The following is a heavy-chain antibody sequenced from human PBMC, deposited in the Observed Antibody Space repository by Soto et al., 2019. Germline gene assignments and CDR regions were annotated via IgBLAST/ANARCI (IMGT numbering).Heavy chain of an antibody. Sequence: ASVKVSCKASGYTFTSYDINWVRQATGQGLEWMGWMNPNSGNTGYAQKFQGRVTMTRNTSISTAYMELSSLRSEDTAVYYCARGTNYDFWSGYLTDVYYFDYWGQGTLVTVSS. CDR2: MNPNSGNT. CDR3: ARGTNYDFWSGYLTDVYYFDY. CDR1: GYTFTSYD. J-gene: IGHJ4*02. D-gene: IGHD3-3*01. V-gene: IGHV1-8*01.